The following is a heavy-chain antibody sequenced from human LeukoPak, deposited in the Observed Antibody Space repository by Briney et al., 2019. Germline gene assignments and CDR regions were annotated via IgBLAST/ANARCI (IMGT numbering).Heavy chain of an antibody. D-gene: IGHD5-24*01. CDR2: MNPNSGYT. Sequence: GASVKVSCKASGYTFTSYDINWMRQATGQGLEWMGWMNPNSGYTGYAQKFQGRVTMTRNTSKSTAYMELSSLRSEDTAVYYCATQKEMATITKDYWGQGTLVTVSS. CDR1: GYTFTSYD. J-gene: IGHJ4*02. CDR3: ATQKEMATITKDY. V-gene: IGHV1-8*01.